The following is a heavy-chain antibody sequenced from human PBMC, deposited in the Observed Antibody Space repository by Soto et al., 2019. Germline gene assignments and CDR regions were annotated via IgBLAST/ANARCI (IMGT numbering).Heavy chain of an antibody. D-gene: IGHD4-17*01. J-gene: IGHJ6*02. CDR3: AHRCYGDYASYYYYYYGMDV. V-gene: IGHV2-5*02. Sequence: SGPTLVNPTQTLTLTCTFSGFSLSTSGVGVGWIRQPPGKALEWLALIYWDDDKRYSPSLKSRLTITKDTSKNQVVLTMTNMDPVDTATYYCAHRCYGDYASYYYYYYGMDVWGQGTTVTVSS. CDR2: IYWDDDK. CDR1: GFSLSTSGVG.